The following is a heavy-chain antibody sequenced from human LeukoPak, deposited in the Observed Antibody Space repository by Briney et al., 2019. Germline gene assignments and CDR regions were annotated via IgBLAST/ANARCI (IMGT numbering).Heavy chain of an antibody. CDR1: GFIFNTYV. CDR2: IRYDGSNK. CDR3: ARARSSYGYGDAFDI. D-gene: IGHD5-18*01. Sequence: GGSLGLSCAASGFIFNTYVMHWVRQAPGKGLEWLAFIRYDGSNKNYADSVKGRFTISRDNTKNSLYLQMNSLRAEDTAVYYCARARSSYGYGDAFDIWGQGTMVTVSS. J-gene: IGHJ3*02. V-gene: IGHV3-30*02.